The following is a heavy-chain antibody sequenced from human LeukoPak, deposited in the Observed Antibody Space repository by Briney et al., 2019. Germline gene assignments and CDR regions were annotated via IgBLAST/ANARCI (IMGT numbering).Heavy chain of an antibody. J-gene: IGHJ4*02. CDR1: GVTSSTDM. CDR2: ISSSSSTI. V-gene: IGHV3-48*02. D-gene: IGHD6-19*01. Sequence: GGSLRLSCAASGVTSSTDMMSWGCQAPGKGLEWVSYISSSSSTIYYADSVKGRFTISRDNAKNSLYLQMNSLRDEDTAVFYCARAHSNIAVDGPFYFDCQGPGTLVTVSS. CDR3: ARAHSNIAVDGPFYFDC.